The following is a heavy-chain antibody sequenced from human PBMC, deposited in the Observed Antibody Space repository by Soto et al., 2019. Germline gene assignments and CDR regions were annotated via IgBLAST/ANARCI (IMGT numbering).Heavy chain of an antibody. Sequence: ASVKVSCKAAGYTFTSYGISWVRQAPGQGLEWMGWISAGNGNTKYAQKFQGRVTITRDTSASTAYMELSSLRSEDTAVYYCARELGIAARPVDYWGQGTLVTVSS. J-gene: IGHJ4*02. V-gene: IGHV1-18*01. CDR2: ISAGNGNT. CDR1: GYTFTSYG. CDR3: ARELGIAARPVDY. D-gene: IGHD6-6*01.